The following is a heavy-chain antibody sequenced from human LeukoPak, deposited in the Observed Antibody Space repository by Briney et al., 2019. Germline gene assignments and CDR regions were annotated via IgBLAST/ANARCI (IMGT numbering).Heavy chain of an antibody. J-gene: IGHJ4*02. Sequence: GGSLRLSCAASGFNFSNYAMDWVRQAPGKGLEWVSFISGNGADTYYADSVKGRFTISRDNSKNTLYLQMNSLRAEDAAVYYCAKGGGAYFAGRGFDFWGQGTLVTVSS. CDR3: AKGGGAYFAGRGFDF. V-gene: IGHV3-23*01. CDR1: GFNFSNYA. CDR2: ISGNGADT. D-gene: IGHD1-26*01.